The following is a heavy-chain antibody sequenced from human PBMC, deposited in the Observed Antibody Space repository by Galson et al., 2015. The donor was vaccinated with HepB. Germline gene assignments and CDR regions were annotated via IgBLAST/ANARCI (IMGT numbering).Heavy chain of an antibody. V-gene: IGHV1-69*13. Sequence: SVKVSCKASGGTFSSYAISWVRQAPGQGLEWMGGIIPIFGTANYAQKFQGRVTITADESTSTAYMELSSLRSEDTAVYYCARGALDAVTTYDYWGQGTLVTVSS. D-gene: IGHD4-17*01. CDR1: GGTFSSYA. CDR2: IIPIFGTA. CDR3: ARGALDAVTTYDY. J-gene: IGHJ4*02.